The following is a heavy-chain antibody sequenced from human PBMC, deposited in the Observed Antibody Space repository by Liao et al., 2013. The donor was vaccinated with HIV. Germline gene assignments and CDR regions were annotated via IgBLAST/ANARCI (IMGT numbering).Heavy chain of an antibody. J-gene: IGHJ6*03. Sequence: QVRLQESGPGLVKPSQTLSLTCTVSGGSISSGDYYWSWIRQPPGKGLEWIGYIFYSGSTSYNPSLKSRVTISVDTSKNQFSLKLSSVTAADTAVYYCAREKVGAAGYSYYYYMDVWGKGTTVTVSS. CDR1: GGSISSGDYY. V-gene: IGHV4-30-4*08. CDR3: AREKVGAAGYSYYYYMDV. CDR2: IFYSGST. D-gene: IGHD6-13*01.